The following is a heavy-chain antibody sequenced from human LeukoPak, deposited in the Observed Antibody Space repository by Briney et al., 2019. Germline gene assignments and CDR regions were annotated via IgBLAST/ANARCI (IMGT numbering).Heavy chain of an antibody. CDR3: AKLQSTTVVTIDY. D-gene: IGHD4-17*01. CDR1: GFTFSPHA. CDR2: ISSDGSDK. V-gene: IGHV3-30-3*01. Sequence: GGSLRLSCAASGFTFSPHAMPWVRQAPVKGLKWVAVISSDGSDKYYADSVQGRFTISRDNSKNTLYLQMNSLRAEDTAVYYCAKLQSTTVVTIDYWGQGTLVTVSS. J-gene: IGHJ4*02.